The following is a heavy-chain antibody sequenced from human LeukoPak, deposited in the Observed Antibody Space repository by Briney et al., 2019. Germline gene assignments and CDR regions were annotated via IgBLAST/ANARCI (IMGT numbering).Heavy chain of an antibody. CDR1: GYTFTVFY. Sequence: GSPEVSCKASGYTFTVFYMHWGPQAPGQGPEWMGWIYPNRGGTNYAQKFQGRVPMTRDTSISTAYTELRRLRSDDTAVYYCAREGGTYYDILAGQYYYYGMDVWGQGTTVTVSS. CDR3: AREGGTYYDILAGQYYYYGMDV. D-gene: IGHD3-9*01. J-gene: IGHJ6*02. V-gene: IGHV1-2*02. CDR2: IYPNRGGT.